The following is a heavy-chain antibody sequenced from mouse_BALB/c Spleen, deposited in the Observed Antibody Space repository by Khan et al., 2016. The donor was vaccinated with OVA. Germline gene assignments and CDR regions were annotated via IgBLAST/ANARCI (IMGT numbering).Heavy chain of an antibody. Sequence: QIQLVQSGPELKKPGETVKISCKASGCTFTNYGMNWVKQAPGKGLKWMGWINTYTGEPTYADDFKGRFAFSLETSASTAYLQINNLKNEDTATYFCASGGDWYFDVWGAGTTVTVSS. D-gene: IGHD1-1*02. CDR3: ASGGDWYFDV. CDR1: GCTFTNYG. V-gene: IGHV9-3-1*01. J-gene: IGHJ1*01. CDR2: INTYTGEP.